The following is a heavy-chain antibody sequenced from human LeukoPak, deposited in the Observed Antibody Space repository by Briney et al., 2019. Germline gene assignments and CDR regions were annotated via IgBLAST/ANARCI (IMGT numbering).Heavy chain of an antibody. J-gene: IGHJ6*02. CDR1: GFTFNSYA. V-gene: IGHV3-23*01. CDR2: IGGSGYST. Sequence: QPGGSLRLSCAASGFTFNSYAMSWVRQAPGKGLEWVSAIGGSGYSTYYADSVKGRFTISRDNSKNTLYLQMNSLRAEDSAIYYCAKVQGAWVRGGGMDVWGQGTTVTVSS. CDR3: AKVQGAWVRGGGMDV. D-gene: IGHD3-10*01.